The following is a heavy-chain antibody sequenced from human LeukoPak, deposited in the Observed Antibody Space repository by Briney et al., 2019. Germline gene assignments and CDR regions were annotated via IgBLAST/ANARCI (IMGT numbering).Heavy chain of an antibody. D-gene: IGHD3-10*01. Sequence: PSGTLSLTCTVSGGSISSYYWSWIRQPPGKGLEWIGYIYYSGSTNYNPSLKSRVTISVDTSKNQFSLKLSSVTAADTAVYYCARGVTMVRGVTNWFDPWGQGTLVTVSS. J-gene: IGHJ5*02. CDR3: ARGVTMVRGVTNWFDP. CDR1: GGSISSYY. CDR2: IYYSGST. V-gene: IGHV4-59*01.